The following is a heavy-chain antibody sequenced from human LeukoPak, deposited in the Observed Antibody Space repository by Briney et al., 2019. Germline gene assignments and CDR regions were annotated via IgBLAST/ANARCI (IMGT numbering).Heavy chain of an antibody. V-gene: IGHV1-8*01. J-gene: IGHJ3*02. CDR1: GYTFTSYD. D-gene: IGHD3-22*01. CDR3: ARGKSSGYRTRLNAFDI. Sequence: ASVKVSCKASGYTFTSYDINWVRQATGQGLEWMGWMNPNSGNTGYAQKFQGRVTMTRNTSISTAYMELSSLRSEDTAVYYCARGKSSGYRTRLNAFDIWGQGTMVTVSS. CDR2: MNPNSGNT.